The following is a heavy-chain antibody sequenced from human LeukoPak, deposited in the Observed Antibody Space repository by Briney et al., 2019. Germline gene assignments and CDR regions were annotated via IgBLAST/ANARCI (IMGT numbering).Heavy chain of an antibody. Sequence: PGGSLRLSCVASGFIFSDYGMHWVRQAPGKGLEWVADIWFDESNKDYADSVKGRFTISRDNSKNTLYLQMNSRRSEDTAVYYCARDGDYWGQGTLVTVS. CDR2: IWFDESNK. J-gene: IGHJ4*02. V-gene: IGHV3-33*01. CDR1: GFIFSDYG. CDR3: ARDGDY.